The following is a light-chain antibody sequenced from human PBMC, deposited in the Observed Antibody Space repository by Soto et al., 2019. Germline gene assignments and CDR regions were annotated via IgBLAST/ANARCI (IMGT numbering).Light chain of an antibody. V-gene: IGKV1-39*01. Sequence: DIQMTQSPSTLSASVGDRVTITCRASQSISSWLAWYQQKPGKAPKLLSEAASSLQSGVPSRVSGSGSETDFTLTISSLQPEDFATYSCQQSYSTTWTFGQGTKVDIK. CDR1: QSISSW. CDR3: QQSYSTTWT. CDR2: AAS. J-gene: IGKJ1*01.